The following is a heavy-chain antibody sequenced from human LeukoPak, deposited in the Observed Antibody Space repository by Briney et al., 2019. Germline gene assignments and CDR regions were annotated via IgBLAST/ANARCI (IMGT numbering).Heavy chain of an antibody. D-gene: IGHD3-22*01. CDR1: GFTFSSYG. V-gene: IGHV3-30*18. Sequence: GRSLRLSCAASGFTFSSYGMHWVRQAPGKGLEWVAVISYDGSNKYYADSVKGRFTISRDNSKNTLYLQMNSLRAEDTAVYYCAKDREVVYYYDSSGYPPLDYWGQGTLVTVSS. CDR3: AKDREVVYYYDSSGYPPLDY. CDR2: ISYDGSNK. J-gene: IGHJ4*02.